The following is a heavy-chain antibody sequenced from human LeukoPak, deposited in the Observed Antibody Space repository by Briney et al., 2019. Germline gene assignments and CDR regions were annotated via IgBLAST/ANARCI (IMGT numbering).Heavy chain of an antibody. V-gene: IGHV4-61*02. CDR1: GGSIRSGSYY. Sequence: PSETLSLTCTVSGGSIRSGSYYWSWIRQAAGKGLEWIGRVYTSGSTNYNPSLESRVTISVDTSKNQFSLNLSFVTAADTAVYYCARGIYDSSGYYGADCYYYYMDVWGKGTTVTVSS. J-gene: IGHJ6*03. CDR2: VYTSGST. CDR3: ARGIYDSSGYYGADCYYYYMDV. D-gene: IGHD3-22*01.